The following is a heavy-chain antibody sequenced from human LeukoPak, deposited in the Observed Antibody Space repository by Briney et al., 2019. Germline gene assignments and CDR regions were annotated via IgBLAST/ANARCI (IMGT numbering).Heavy chain of an antibody. CDR1: GFIFSTYS. CDR2: ISISGSSI. D-gene: IGHD3-22*01. J-gene: IGHJ4*02. CDR3: ARDQSYEPNFFDY. V-gene: IGHV3-48*04. Sequence: GGSLRLSCAASGFIFSTYSMIWVRQAPGKGLEWVAYISISGSSIYYADAVKGRFTISRDNAKNSLYLQMNSLRAEDTAVYYCARDQSYEPNFFDYWGQGTLATVSS.